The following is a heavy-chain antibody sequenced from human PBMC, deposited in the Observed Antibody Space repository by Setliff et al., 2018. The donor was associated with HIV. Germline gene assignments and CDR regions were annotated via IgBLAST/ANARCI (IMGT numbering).Heavy chain of an antibody. CDR3: ATYSSSWPDY. J-gene: IGHJ4*02. Sequence: SETLSLTCTVSGGSISSSSYYWGWIRQPPGKGLEWIGSIYYSGITYYNPSLKSRVTISVDTSKNQFSLKLSSVTAADTSVYYCATYSSSWPDYWGQGTLVTVSS. V-gene: IGHV4-39*01. CDR1: GGSISSSSYY. D-gene: IGHD6-13*01. CDR2: IYYSGIT.